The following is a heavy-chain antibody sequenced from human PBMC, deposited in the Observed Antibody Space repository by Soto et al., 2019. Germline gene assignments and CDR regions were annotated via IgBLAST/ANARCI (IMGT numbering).Heavy chain of an antibody. CDR1: GFTFSGYW. V-gene: IGHV3-74*01. CDR2: INSDGSTT. J-gene: IGHJ2*01. CDR3: ARVRTGNWYFDL. D-gene: IGHD1-1*01. Sequence: EVQLVGSGGGLVQPGGSLRLSCAASGFTFSGYWMHWVRQAPGKGLVWVSRINSDGSTTSYADSVRVRFTISRDNAKNTLYLQSNSLRAEDTAVYYCARVRTGNWYFDLWGRGALVTVSS.